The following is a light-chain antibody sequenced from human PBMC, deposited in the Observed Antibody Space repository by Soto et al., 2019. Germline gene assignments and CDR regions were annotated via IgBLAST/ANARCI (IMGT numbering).Light chain of an antibody. CDR3: KSFTTSDTYV. Sequence: QSVLTQPASVSGSPGLSIAMSCTGTSSDVGAYNYVSWYLQYPGKAPKLVIFDVSFRPSGVSNRFSGSKSGNTASLTISGLQAEDEADYYCKSFTTSDTYVFGTGTKVTVL. CDR1: SSDVGAYNY. J-gene: IGLJ1*01. CDR2: DVS. V-gene: IGLV2-14*01.